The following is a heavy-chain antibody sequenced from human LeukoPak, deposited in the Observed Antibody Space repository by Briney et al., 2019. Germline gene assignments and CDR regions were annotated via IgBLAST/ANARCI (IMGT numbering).Heavy chain of an antibody. V-gene: IGHV3-23*01. J-gene: IGHJ3*02. CDR1: GLTFSSYA. CDR2: ISGSGGST. D-gene: IGHD3-22*01. Sequence: SGGSLRLSCAASGLTFSSYAMSWVRQAPGKGLEWVSAISGSGGSTYYADSVKGRFTISRDNSKNTLYLQMNSLRAGDTAVYYCAKEAYYYDSSGNAFDIWGQGTMVTVSS. CDR3: AKEAYYYDSSGNAFDI.